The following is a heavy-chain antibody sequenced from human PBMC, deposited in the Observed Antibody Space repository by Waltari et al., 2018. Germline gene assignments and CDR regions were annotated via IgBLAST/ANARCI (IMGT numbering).Heavy chain of an antibody. J-gene: IGHJ4*02. Sequence: QVQLVQSGAEVKKPGSSVKVSCKASGGTFSSYAISWVRQAPGQGLEWMGGTIPIFGTANYAQKFQGGVTITGDESTSTAYMELSSLRSEDMAVYYCARDSYCGSGSYYYPFDYWGQGTLVTVSS. CDR1: GGTFSSYA. CDR3: ARDSYCGSGSYYYPFDY. V-gene: IGHV1-69*01. CDR2: TIPIFGTA. D-gene: IGHD3-10*01.